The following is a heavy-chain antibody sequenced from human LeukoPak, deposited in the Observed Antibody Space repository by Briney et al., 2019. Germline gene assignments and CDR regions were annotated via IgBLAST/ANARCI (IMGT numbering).Heavy chain of an antibody. CDR1: GFTFTHYG. Sequence: GASVKVSCKTSGFTFTHYGISWVRQAPGQGLEWMGWISACNGDTNFAQKFQGRVTMSTDTSTTTAYMELRSLTSDDTAVYYCMRDPSNSSGRYAYFDYWGQGALVTVSS. CDR3: MRDPSNSSGRYAYFDY. CDR2: ISACNGDT. J-gene: IGHJ4*02. D-gene: IGHD3-22*01. V-gene: IGHV1-18*01.